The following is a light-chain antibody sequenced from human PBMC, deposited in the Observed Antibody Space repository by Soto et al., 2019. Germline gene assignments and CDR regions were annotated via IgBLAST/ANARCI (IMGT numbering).Light chain of an antibody. CDR1: SSDIGHYIH. CDR2: DVN. J-gene: IGLJ1*01. Sequence: QSALTQPASVSGSPGQSITISCTGTSSDIGHYIHVSWLQQHPGKAPKSMIYDVNNRSPEVSNRYSGSKSGNTASLTISGLQAEDEADYYCSSYTSSSTLVFGTGTKLTVL. V-gene: IGLV2-14*01. CDR3: SSYTSSSTLV.